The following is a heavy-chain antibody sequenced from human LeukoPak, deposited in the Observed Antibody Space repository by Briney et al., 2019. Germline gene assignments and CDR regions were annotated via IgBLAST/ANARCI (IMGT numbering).Heavy chain of an antibody. V-gene: IGHV3-7*01. CDR1: GFTFSSYW. CDR3: ARWDGDYEGAEWFDP. CDR2: IKQDGSEK. J-gene: IGHJ5*02. Sequence: GSLRLSCAASGFTFSSYWMNWVRQAPGKGLEWVANIKQDGSEKYYVDSVKGRFTISRDNAKNSLYLQLNSLRAEDTAVYYCARWDGDYEGAEWFDPWGQGTLVTVSS. D-gene: IGHD4-17*01.